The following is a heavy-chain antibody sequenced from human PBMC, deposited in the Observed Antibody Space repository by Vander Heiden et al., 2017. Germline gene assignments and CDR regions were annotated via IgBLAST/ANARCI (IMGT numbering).Heavy chain of an antibody. Sequence: QVHLVESERGVVQPGTSLRLSCVGSGFSFSVSGMYWVRQAPGKGLEWVAVIWHDGSEKYYADSVKGRFTISRDNSKNTVYLEMDSLRVEDTAVYYCAREIQSSYSHWGLGTQVTVSS. CDR2: IWHDGSEK. CDR3: AREIQSSYSH. CDR1: GFSFSVSG. D-gene: IGHD3-22*01. J-gene: IGHJ4*02. V-gene: IGHV3-33*01.